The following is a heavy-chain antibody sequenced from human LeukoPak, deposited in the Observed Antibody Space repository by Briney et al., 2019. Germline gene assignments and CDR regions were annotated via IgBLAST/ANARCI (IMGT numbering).Heavy chain of an antibody. V-gene: IGHV3-30*19. CDR3: ARDSSSGWPEYYYYYGMDV. J-gene: IGHJ6*02. Sequence: GGSLRLSCAASGFTFSSYGMHWVRQAPGKGLEWVAVISYDGSNKYYADSVKGRFTISRDNSKNTLYLQMNSLRAEDTAVYYCARDSSSGWPEYYYYYGMDVWGQGTTVTVSS. D-gene: IGHD6-19*01. CDR1: GFTFSSYG. CDR2: ISYDGSNK.